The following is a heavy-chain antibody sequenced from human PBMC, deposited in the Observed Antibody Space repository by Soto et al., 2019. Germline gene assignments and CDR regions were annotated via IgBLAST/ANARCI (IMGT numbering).Heavy chain of an antibody. CDR3: ARDRHYYDSSGYYYVHDVNWFDP. CDR1: GGSISSGDYY. D-gene: IGHD3-22*01. J-gene: IGHJ5*02. Sequence: PSETLSLTCTVSGGSISSGDYYWSWIRQPPGKGLEWIGYIYYSGSTYYNPSLKIRVTISVDTSKNQFSLKLSSVTAADTAVYYCARDRHYYDSSGYYYVHDVNWFDPWGQGTLVTVSS. CDR2: IYYSGST. V-gene: IGHV4-30-4*01.